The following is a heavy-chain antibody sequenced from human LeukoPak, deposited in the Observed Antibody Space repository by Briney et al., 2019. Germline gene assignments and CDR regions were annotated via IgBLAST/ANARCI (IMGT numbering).Heavy chain of an antibody. CDR2: ISTNNKTI. V-gene: IGHV3-48*01. D-gene: IGHD3-22*01. CDR3: ASYFDSTGYFKEGYAI. Sequence: GGSLRLSCVGSGFTFSRYSLNWVRQAPGKGLEWDSYISTNNKTIKYADSVKGRFAISRDNAKDFLYLQMTSLRAEDTAVYYCASYFDSTGYFKEGYAIWGRGTLVTASS. CDR1: GFTFSRYS. J-gene: IGHJ3*02.